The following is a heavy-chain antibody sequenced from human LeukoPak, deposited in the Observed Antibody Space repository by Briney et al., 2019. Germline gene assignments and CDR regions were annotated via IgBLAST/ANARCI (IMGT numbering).Heavy chain of an antibody. CDR1: GYTFTSYD. Sequence: GSVKVSCKASGYTFTSYDINWVRQATGQGLEWMGWMNPNSGNTGYARKFQGRVTMTRNTSISTAYMELSSLRSEDTAVYYCARGLRFVGIDPWGQGTLVTVSS. D-gene: IGHD3-3*01. CDR3: ARGLRFVGIDP. J-gene: IGHJ5*02. CDR2: MNPNSGNT. V-gene: IGHV1-8*01.